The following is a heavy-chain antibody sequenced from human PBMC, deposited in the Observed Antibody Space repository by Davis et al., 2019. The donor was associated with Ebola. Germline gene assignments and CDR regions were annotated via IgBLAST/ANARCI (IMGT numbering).Heavy chain of an antibody. J-gene: IGHJ6*02. D-gene: IGHD1-1*01. CDR1: GYTFSNYA. CDR3: AREGTGDGFIYYYGMDV. Sequence: AASVTVSCQASGYTFSNYAINWVRQATGQGLEWMGWMNPNSGDTGYAQKFQGRVTMTRNTSISTAYMELSSLRSEDTAVYYCAREGTGDGFIYYYGMDVWGQGTTVTVSS. CDR2: MNPNSGDT. V-gene: IGHV1-8*01.